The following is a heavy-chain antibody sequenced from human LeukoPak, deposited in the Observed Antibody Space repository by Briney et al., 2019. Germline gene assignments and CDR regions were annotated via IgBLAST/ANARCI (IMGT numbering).Heavy chain of an antibody. CDR1: GFTFSSYE. D-gene: IGHD1-26*01. CDR3: AKDRNLLVGAPDY. J-gene: IGHJ4*02. Sequence: GGSLRLSCAASGFTFSSYEMNWVRQAPGKGLEWVSYISSSGSTIYYADSVKGRFTISRDNSKNTLYLQMNSLRAEDTAVYYCAKDRNLLVGAPDYWGQGTLVTVSS. CDR2: ISSSGSTI. V-gene: IGHV3-48*03.